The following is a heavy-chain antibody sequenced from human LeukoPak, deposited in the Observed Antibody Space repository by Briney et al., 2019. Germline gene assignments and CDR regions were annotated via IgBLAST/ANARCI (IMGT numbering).Heavy chain of an antibody. CDR1: GFTFSSYE. J-gene: IGHJ4*02. Sequence: PGGSLRLSCAASGFTFSSYEMNWVRQAPGKGLEWVSYISASGSTIHYADSVKGRFTISRDNAKNSLYLRMNSLRAEDTAVYYCARGWLQLDYWGQGTLVTVSS. D-gene: IGHD5-24*01. CDR3: ARGWLQLDY. CDR2: ISASGSTI. V-gene: IGHV3-48*03.